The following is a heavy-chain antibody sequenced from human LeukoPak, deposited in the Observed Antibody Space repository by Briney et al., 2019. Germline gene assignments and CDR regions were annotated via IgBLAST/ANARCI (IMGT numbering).Heavy chain of an antibody. CDR3: ASITGTTSYFDY. Sequence: GRSLRLSCAASGFTFSNFAIHWVRQAPGKGLEWVAVILYDGRNKYYGDSVEGRFTISRDNSKNTVYLEMNSLRAEDTAVYYCASITGTTSYFDYWGQGTLVTVSS. D-gene: IGHD1-20*01. CDR1: GFTFSNFA. J-gene: IGHJ4*02. CDR2: ILYDGRNK. V-gene: IGHV3-30*03.